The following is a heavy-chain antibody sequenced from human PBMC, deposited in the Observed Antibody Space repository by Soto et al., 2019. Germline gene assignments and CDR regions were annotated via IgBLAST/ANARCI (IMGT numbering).Heavy chain of an antibody. CDR3: AMEVTGSGSRPQYYYYGMDV. CDR2: IWYDGSNK. J-gene: IGHJ6*02. D-gene: IGHD3-10*01. CDR1: GFTFSSYG. Sequence: QVQLVESGGGVVQPGRSLRLSCAASGFTFSSYGMHWVRQAPGKGLEWVAVIWYDGSNKYYADSVKGRFTISRDNSKNTLYLQMNRLRAEDTAVYYCAMEVTGSGSRPQYYYYGMDVWGQGTTVTVSS. V-gene: IGHV3-33*01.